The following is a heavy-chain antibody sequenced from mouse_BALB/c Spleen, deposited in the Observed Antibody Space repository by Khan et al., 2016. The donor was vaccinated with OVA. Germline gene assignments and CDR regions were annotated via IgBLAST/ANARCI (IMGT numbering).Heavy chain of an antibody. CDR1: GYTFTDYN. Sequence: QVQLKQSGAELARPGASVKLSCKASGYTFTDYNINWVKQRTGQGLEWIGEIYPGSNNTYYTEKFKGKATLTADNSSSTAYMQLSSLTSEDSAVYFCARELGAWLPYWGQGTLVTVSA. CDR2: IYPGSNNT. V-gene: IGHV1-77*01. CDR3: ARELGAWLPY. J-gene: IGHJ3*01.